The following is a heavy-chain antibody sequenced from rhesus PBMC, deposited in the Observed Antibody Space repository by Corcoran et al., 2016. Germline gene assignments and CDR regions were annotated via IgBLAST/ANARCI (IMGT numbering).Heavy chain of an antibody. Sequence: DVQLVESWGCLVNPVGSLRLSCVASGFTFSSYAIPWVLQAPGKGLEWVSVISESGGTIYYADSVKGRFTISRDNAKNSLFLQMNSLRAEDTAVYYCTRASYNIWTGYSSWYFDLWGPGTPITISS. CDR1: GFTFSSYA. J-gene: IGHJ2*01. CDR3: TRASYNIWTGYSSWYFDL. CDR2: ISESGGTI. V-gene: IGHV3-100*02. D-gene: IGHD3-3*01.